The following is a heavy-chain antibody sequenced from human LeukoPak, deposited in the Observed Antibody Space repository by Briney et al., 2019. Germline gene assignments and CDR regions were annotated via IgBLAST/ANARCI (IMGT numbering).Heavy chain of an antibody. J-gene: IGHJ4*02. Sequence: GGSLRLSCAASGFTFSSYAMSWVRQAPGKGLDWVSAISGSGGSTYYADSVKGRFTISRDNSMNTLYLQMNSLRAEDTAVYYCAKNGLRFLEWLSSFDYWGQGTLVTVSS. CDR3: AKNGLRFLEWLSSFDY. CDR1: GFTFSSYA. V-gene: IGHV3-23*01. CDR2: ISGSGGST. D-gene: IGHD3-3*01.